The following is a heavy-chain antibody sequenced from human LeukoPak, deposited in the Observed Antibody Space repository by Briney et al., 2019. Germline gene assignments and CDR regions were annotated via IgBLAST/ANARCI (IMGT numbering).Heavy chain of an antibody. CDR3: ASPNCSGGSCYFNS. Sequence: SETLSLTCTVSGGSISSYYWSWIRQPPGKGLEWIGYIYYSGSTNYNPSLKSRVTIPVDTSKNQFSLKLSSVTAADTAVYYCASPNCSGGSCYFNSWGQGTLVTVSS. J-gene: IGHJ4*02. D-gene: IGHD2-15*01. CDR1: GGSISSYY. CDR2: IYYSGST. V-gene: IGHV4-59*01.